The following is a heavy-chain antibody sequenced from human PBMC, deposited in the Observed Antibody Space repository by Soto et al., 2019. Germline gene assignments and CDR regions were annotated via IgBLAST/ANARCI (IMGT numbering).Heavy chain of an antibody. V-gene: IGHV1-18*01. D-gene: IGHD3-22*01. Sequence: GASVKVSCKASGSTFTSYGISWVRQAPGQGLEWMGWISAYNGNTNYAQKLQCRVTMTTDTSTSTDYMERRSLRSDAKAVYYGARWGLPSVSSGYWPYYYYYYCMYIWGQGTTVTVSS. CDR1: GSTFTSYG. CDR2: ISAYNGNT. J-gene: IGHJ6*02. CDR3: ARWGLPSVSSGYWPYYYYYYCMYI.